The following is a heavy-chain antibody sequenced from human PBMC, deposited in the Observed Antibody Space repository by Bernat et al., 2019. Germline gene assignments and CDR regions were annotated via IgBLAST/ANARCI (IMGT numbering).Heavy chain of an antibody. Sequence: EVELVESGGGLVKPGDSLRLSCTASGFTFNKARMSWVRQAPGKGREWFGLFRPKTDGETTDYVAPVKGRFTISRDDSKNMVYLQMSSLETEDTAVYYCTTEPNGYRDFDYWGQGTLVTVSS. CDR3: TTEPNGYRDFDY. J-gene: IGHJ4*02. CDR1: GFTFNKAR. CDR2: FRPKTDGETT. D-gene: IGHD2-2*03. V-gene: IGHV3-15*07.